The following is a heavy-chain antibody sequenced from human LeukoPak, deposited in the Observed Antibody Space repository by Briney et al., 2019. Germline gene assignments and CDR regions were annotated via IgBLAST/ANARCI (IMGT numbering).Heavy chain of an antibody. CDR2: IFYTGST. V-gene: IGHV4-39*01. CDR3: ARRNGTTDY. Sequence: PSETLFLTCTVSGGSVSSSNYYWGWIRQPPGKGLEWIGSIFYTGSTYYNPSLKSRVTIFVDTSKNQFSLKLSSVTAADTALYYCARRNGTTDYWGQGTLVTVSS. J-gene: IGHJ4*02. CDR1: GGSVSSSNYY. D-gene: IGHD1-1*01.